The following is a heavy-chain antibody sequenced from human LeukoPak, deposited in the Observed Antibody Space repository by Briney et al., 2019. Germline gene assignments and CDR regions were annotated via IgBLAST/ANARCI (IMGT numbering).Heavy chain of an antibody. CDR1: GVSISSSFYY. J-gene: IGHJ4*02. V-gene: IGHV4-39*01. CDR3: ARGSDSKSTYFDY. CDR2: IYYTGST. D-gene: IGHD5-12*01. Sequence: KPSETLSLTCTVSGVSISSSFYYWGWIRQHPGKGLEWIGAIYYTGSTDYNPSLQSRVTMSVDTSQNQFSLGLRSVTAADTAVYYCARGSDSKSTYFDYWGQGTLVTVSS.